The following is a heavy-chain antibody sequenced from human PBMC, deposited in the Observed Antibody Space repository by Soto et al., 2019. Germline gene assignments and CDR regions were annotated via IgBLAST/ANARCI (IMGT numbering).Heavy chain of an antibody. CDR1: GFSFTNHW. Sequence: EMQLEESGGGLVQPGGSRRLSCEASGFSFTNHWMSWVRQAPGKGLEWLANIKQDGGATYYLESVKGRFSIARDNAKDSVYLQLSGMRAEDTAVYYCARHGFHRDALDLWGQGTLVTVSS. CDR2: IKQDGGAT. CDR3: ARHGFHRDALDL. V-gene: IGHV3-7*03. J-gene: IGHJ3*01. D-gene: IGHD2-2*03.